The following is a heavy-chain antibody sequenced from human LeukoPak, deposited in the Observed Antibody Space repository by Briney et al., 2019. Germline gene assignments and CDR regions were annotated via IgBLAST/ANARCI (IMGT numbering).Heavy chain of an antibody. CDR2: ISYSGST. Sequence: SETLSLTCTVSGGSISSSSYYWGWIRQPPGKGLEWIGSISYSGSTYYNPSLKSRVTISVDTSKNQFSLKLGSAAATDTAVYYCARRPVRATGSFDYWGQGTLVTVSS. J-gene: IGHJ4*02. CDR1: GGSISSSSYY. CDR3: ARRPVRATGSFDY. V-gene: IGHV4-39*01. D-gene: IGHD1-26*01.